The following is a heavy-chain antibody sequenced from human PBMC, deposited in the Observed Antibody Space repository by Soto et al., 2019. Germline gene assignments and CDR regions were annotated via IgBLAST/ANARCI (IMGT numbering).Heavy chain of an antibody. Sequence: QVPLVQSGAEVKKPGASVKVSCKASGYTFTSYGISWVRQAPGQGLEWMGWISAYNGNTNYAQKLQGRVTMTTDTSTSTAYMELRSLRSDDTAVYYCARDQVVWTALGDFDYWGQGTLVTVSS. D-gene: IGHD3-16*01. CDR1: GYTFTSYG. V-gene: IGHV1-18*01. CDR2: ISAYNGNT. CDR3: ARDQVVWTALGDFDY. J-gene: IGHJ4*02.